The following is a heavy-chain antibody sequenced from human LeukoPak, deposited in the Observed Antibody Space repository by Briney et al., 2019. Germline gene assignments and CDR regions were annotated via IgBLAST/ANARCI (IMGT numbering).Heavy chain of an antibody. Sequence: SETLSLTCAVSGGSIDNSNWWSWVRQAPGKGLEWIGEMYHSGSTNYNPSLKSRVTISVDKSKNQFSLKLSSVTAADTAVYYCARQERGLWFGELLHLDYWGQGTLVTVSS. CDR2: MYHSGST. D-gene: IGHD3-10*01. CDR1: GGSIDNSNW. J-gene: IGHJ4*02. CDR3: ARQERGLWFGELLHLDY. V-gene: IGHV4-4*02.